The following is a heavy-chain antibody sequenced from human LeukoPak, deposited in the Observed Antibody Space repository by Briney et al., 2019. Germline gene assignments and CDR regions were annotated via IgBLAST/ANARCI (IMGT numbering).Heavy chain of an antibody. CDR3: ARLWRGNYLNFDY. CDR1: GFIFSSYSFN. Sequence: GSLRLSCAPSGFIFSSYSFNWVRQPPGKGLEWIGSIYYSGSTYYNPSLKSRVTISVDTSKNQFSLKLSSVTAADTAVYYCARLWRGNYLNFDYWGQGTLVTVSS. D-gene: IGHD1-26*01. J-gene: IGHJ4*02. CDR2: IYYSGST. V-gene: IGHV4-39*01.